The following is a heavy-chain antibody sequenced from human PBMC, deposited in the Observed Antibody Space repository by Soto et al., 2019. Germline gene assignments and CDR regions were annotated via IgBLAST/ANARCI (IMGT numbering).Heavy chain of an antibody. CDR1: GFTFSNAW. V-gene: IGHV3-15*01. D-gene: IGHD3-22*01. CDR2: IKSKTDGGTT. CDR3: TTDIETYYYDSSGENY. Sequence: PGGSLRLSCAASGFTFSNAWMSWVRQAPGKGLEWVGRIKSKTDGGTTDYAAPVKGRFTISRDDSKNTLYLQMNSLKTEDTAVYYRTTDIETYYYDSSGENYWGQGTLVTLSS. J-gene: IGHJ4*02.